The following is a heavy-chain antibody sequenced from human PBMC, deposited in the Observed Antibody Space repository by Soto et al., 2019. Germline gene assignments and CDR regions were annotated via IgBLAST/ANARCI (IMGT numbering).Heavy chain of an antibody. V-gene: IGHV4-30-2*01. Sequence: QLQLQESGSGLVKPSQTLSLTCAVSGGSISSGGYSWSWIRQPPGKGLEWIGYIYHSGSTYYNPSLKSRVTISVDRSKNQFSLKLSSVTAADMAVYYCARVGYYYDSSGYYFGAFDIWGQGTMVTVSS. CDR2: IYHSGST. CDR1: GGSISSGGYS. D-gene: IGHD3-22*01. CDR3: ARVGYYYDSSGYYFGAFDI. J-gene: IGHJ3*02.